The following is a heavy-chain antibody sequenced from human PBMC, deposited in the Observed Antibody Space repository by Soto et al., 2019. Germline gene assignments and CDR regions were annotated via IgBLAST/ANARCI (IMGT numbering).Heavy chain of an antibody. CDR2: IIPILGIA. CDR3: ARGYCSSTSCYGGPYYYYGMDV. D-gene: IGHD2-2*01. J-gene: IGHJ6*02. CDR1: GGTFSSYT. V-gene: IGHV1-69*02. Sequence: QVQLVQSGAEVKKPGSSVKVSCKASGGTFSSYTISWVRQAPGQGLEWMGRIIPILGIANYAQKFQGRVTITADKSTSTAYMELSSLRSEDTAVYYCARGYCSSTSCYGGPYYYYGMDVWGQGTTVTVSS.